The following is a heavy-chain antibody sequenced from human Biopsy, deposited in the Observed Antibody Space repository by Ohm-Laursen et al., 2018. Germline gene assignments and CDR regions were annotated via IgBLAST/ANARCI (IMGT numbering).Heavy chain of an antibody. Sequence: SVKVSCKVSGYTFTNYGISWVRQAPGQGLEWMGWISPYNGDTDYAQKLQGRVTMTTDTSTSTAYLDLSSLGSEDTAVYYCAREKPFGASWGYWGQGTLVTVSS. D-gene: IGHD6-13*01. CDR2: ISPYNGDT. J-gene: IGHJ4*02. V-gene: IGHV1-18*01. CDR1: GYTFTNYG. CDR3: AREKPFGASWGY.